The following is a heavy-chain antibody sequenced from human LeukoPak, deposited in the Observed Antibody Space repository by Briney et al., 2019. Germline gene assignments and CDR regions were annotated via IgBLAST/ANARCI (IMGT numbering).Heavy chain of an antibody. CDR1: GFTFSSYW. D-gene: IGHD3-16*01. Sequence: GGSLRLSCAASGFTFSSYWMNWARQAPGKGLEWVASINHNGNVNYYVDSVKGRFTISRDNAKNSLYPQMSNLRAEDTAVYFCARGGGLDVWGKGATVTVSS. CDR2: INHNGNVN. V-gene: IGHV3-7*03. J-gene: IGHJ6*04. CDR3: ARGGGLDV.